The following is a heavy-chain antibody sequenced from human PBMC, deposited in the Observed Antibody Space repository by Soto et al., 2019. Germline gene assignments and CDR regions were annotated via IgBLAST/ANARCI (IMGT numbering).Heavy chain of an antibody. V-gene: IGHV3-9*01. CDR3: ARDVWSRASGPPDS. CDR1: GFTFDDYA. Sequence: GGSLRLSCAASGFTFDDYAMHWVRQAPGKGLEWVTGISWNSDTIGYADSVKGRFTISRDNAKNSLYLQMNSLGAEDTAFYYCARDVWSRASGPPDSWGQGTLVTVSS. CDR2: ISWNSDTI. D-gene: IGHD3-10*01. J-gene: IGHJ4*02.